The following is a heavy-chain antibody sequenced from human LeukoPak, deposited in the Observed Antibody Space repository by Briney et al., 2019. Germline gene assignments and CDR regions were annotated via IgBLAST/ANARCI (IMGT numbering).Heavy chain of an antibody. CDR3: TRSGGSGGGG. Sequence: SETLSLTCTVSGGSISPYYWSWIRQSPGKGLEWIGCMYYTGSSKYSPSLRSRVTISLDTSRNQLSLNLISVTAADTAVYYCTRSGGSGGGGWGQGTLVTVSS. J-gene: IGHJ4*02. CDR2: MYYTGSS. V-gene: IGHV4-59*01. CDR1: GGSISPYY. D-gene: IGHD3-10*01.